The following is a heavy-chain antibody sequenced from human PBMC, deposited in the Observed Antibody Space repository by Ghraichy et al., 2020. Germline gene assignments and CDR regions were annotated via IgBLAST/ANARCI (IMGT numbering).Heavy chain of an antibody. CDR1: GYTFTSYD. V-gene: IGHV1-8*01. CDR3: ARGVGYWQLVLSRPDYYYYGMDV. Sequence: ASVKVSCKASGYTFTSYDINWVRQATGQGLEWMGWMNPNSGNTGYAQKFQGRVTMTRNTSISTAYMELSSLRSEDTAVYYCARGVGYWQLVLSRPDYYYYGMDVWGQGTTVTVSS. J-gene: IGHJ6*02. CDR2: MNPNSGNT. D-gene: IGHD6-6*01.